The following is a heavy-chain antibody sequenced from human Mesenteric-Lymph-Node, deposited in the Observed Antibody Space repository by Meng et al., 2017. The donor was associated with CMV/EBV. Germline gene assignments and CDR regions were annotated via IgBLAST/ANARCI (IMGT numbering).Heavy chain of an antibody. D-gene: IGHD3-3*01. CDR2: IKANSGDT. CDR3: ARDATHNWNYFDY. CDR1: GYTLIEFS. Sequence: ASVKVSCKVSGYTLIEFSMHWVRQAPGQGLEWIGRIKANSGDTTYARKFQGRVTMARDPSSSTVYMELNRLTYDDTAVYYCARDATHNWNYFDYWGQGTMVTVSS. J-gene: IGHJ4*02. V-gene: IGHV1-2*06.